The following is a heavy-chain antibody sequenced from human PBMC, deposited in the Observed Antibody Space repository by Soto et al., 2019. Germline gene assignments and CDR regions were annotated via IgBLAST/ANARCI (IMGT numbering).Heavy chain of an antibody. CDR3: AKERSSGWSFDY. Sequence: GGSLRLSCAASGFTFSTYAMNWVRQAPGKGLEWVSGISGSGDSTYYADSVKGRFTVSRDNSKNTLYLQMNSLGAEDTAVFYCAKERSSGWSFDYWGQGTLVTVSS. CDR2: ISGSGDST. V-gene: IGHV3-23*01. CDR1: GFTFSTYA. D-gene: IGHD6-19*01. J-gene: IGHJ4*02.